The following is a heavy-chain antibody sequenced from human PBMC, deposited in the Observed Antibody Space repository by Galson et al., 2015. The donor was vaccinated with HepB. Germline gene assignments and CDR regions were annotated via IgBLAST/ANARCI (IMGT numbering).Heavy chain of an antibody. J-gene: IGHJ6*02. CDR1: GFAFTMYA. Sequence: SLRLSCAASGFAFTMYAMTWVRQAPGKGLEWVSAISSHSGSKYFADSVKGRFTISRDNSKNTVYLQMSSLRAEDTAVYYCAKGGQAYCGSSSCYAVGYYYKNMDVWGQGTTVTVSS. V-gene: IGHV3-23*01. CDR2: ISSHSGSK. CDR3: AKGGQAYCGSSSCYAVGYYYKNMDV. D-gene: IGHD2-2*01.